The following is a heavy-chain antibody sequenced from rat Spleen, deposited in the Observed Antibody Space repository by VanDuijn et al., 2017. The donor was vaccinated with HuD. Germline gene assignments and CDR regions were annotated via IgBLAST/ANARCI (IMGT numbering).Heavy chain of an antibody. J-gene: IGHJ2*01. CDR1: GFTFSDYY. Sequence: EVKLVESGGGLVQPGRSLKLSCAASGFTFSDYYMDWVRQAPTKGLEWVASITHIGGTTYYPDSVKGRFTISIDNATSTLYLQMDSLRSEDTATYYCARFFDLWGQGVMVTVSS. CDR3: ARFFDL. V-gene: IGHV5-25*01. CDR2: ITHIGGTT.